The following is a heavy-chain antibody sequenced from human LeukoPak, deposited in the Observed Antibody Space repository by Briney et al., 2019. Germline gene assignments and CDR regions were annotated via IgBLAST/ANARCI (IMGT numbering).Heavy chain of an antibody. Sequence: GRSLRLSCAASGFTFSSSGMHWVRQAPGKGLEWVAVIWYDGSNKYYADSVKGRFTISRDNSKNTLYLQMNSLRAEDTAVYYCASTTGSGSYYNAFTPDYWGQGTLVTVSS. CDR2: IWYDGSNK. J-gene: IGHJ4*02. CDR3: ASTTGSGSYYNAFTPDY. D-gene: IGHD3-10*01. CDR1: GFTFSSSG. V-gene: IGHV3-33*01.